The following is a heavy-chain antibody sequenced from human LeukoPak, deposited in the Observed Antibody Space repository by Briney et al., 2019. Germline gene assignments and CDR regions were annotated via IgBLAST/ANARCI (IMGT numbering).Heavy chain of an antibody. CDR2: IYYSGST. D-gene: IGHD3-22*01. CDR1: GGSISDYY. Sequence: PSETLSLTCAVSGGSISDYYWSWIRQPPGRGLEWLGYIYYSGSTHYNPSLKSRVTMSVDTSKNQFSLKVSSVTAADTAVYFCARNYDRMDYWGQGTLVTVSS. J-gene: IGHJ4*02. CDR3: ARNYDRMDY. V-gene: IGHV4-59*01.